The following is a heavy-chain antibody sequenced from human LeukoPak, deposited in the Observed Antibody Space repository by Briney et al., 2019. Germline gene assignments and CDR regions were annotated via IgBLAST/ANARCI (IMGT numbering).Heavy chain of an antibody. CDR1: GFTFSSYS. CDR3: ARAQKYSYDAFDI. V-gene: IGHV3-48*04. CDR2: ISSSSSTI. J-gene: IGHJ3*02. D-gene: IGHD4-11*01. Sequence: GGSLRLSCAASGFTFSSYSMNWVRQAPGKGLEWVSYISSSSSTIYYADSVKGRFTISRDNAKNSLYLQMNSLRAEDTAVYYCARAQKYSYDAFDIWGQGTMVTVPS.